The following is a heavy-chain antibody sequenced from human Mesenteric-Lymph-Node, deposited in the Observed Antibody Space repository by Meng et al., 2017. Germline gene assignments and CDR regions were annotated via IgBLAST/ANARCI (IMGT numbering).Heavy chain of an antibody. D-gene: IGHD1-1*01. CDR2: IKQDGSEK. CDR1: GFTFSSYW. CDR3: VKAFISGTYRYGMDV. V-gene: IGHV3-7*03. J-gene: IGHJ6*02. Sequence: GGSLRLSCAASGFTFSSYWMSWVRQAPGKGLEWVANIKQDGSEKYYVDSVKGRFTISRDNAKNSLYLQMNSLRAEDTALYYCVKAFISGTYRYGMDVWGQGTTVTVSS.